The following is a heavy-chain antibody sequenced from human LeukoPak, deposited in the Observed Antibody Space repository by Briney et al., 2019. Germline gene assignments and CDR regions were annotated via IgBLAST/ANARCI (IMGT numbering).Heavy chain of an antibody. CDR3: ARVLPGGTTTPDY. Sequence: GGSLRLSCAASGFTFSRHWMHWVRRAPGKGLEWVSRIHSDGTDINYADSVKGRFTISRDNAKNTLYLRMNSLRAEDTAVYYCARVLPGGTTTPDYWGLGTLVTVSS. CDR2: IHSDGTDI. D-gene: IGHD4-17*01. CDR1: GFTFSRHW. J-gene: IGHJ4*02. V-gene: IGHV3-74*01.